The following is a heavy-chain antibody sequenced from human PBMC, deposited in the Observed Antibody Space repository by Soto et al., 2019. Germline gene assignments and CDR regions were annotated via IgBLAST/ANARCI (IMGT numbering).Heavy chain of an antibody. CDR1: GFIFSAHG. CDR3: ARLAYSNFLGGLDS. D-gene: IGHD1-26*01. Sequence: QGQLVESGGGVVQPGGSLRLSCAASGFIFSAHGIHWVRQAPGKGLEWVAIDWNDGINKYYADSVKGRFTISRDNFKNTVDLQMNSLRVEDTAVYYCARLAYSNFLGGLDSWGQGTLVTASS. J-gene: IGHJ5*01. V-gene: IGHV3-33*01. CDR2: DWNDGINK.